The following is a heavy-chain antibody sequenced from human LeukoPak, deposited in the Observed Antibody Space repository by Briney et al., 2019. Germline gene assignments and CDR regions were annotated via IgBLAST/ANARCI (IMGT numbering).Heavy chain of an antibody. CDR1: GFTFSSYA. J-gene: IGHJ4*02. CDR2: ISGSGGST. Sequence: PGGSLRLSCAASGFTFSSYAMSWVRQAPGKGLEWVSAISGSGGSTYYADSVKGRFTISRDNSKNTLYLQMNNLRAEDTAVYYCAKDYDSSGYYDPLWGQGTLVTVSS. V-gene: IGHV3-23*01. D-gene: IGHD3-22*01. CDR3: AKDYDSSGYYDPL.